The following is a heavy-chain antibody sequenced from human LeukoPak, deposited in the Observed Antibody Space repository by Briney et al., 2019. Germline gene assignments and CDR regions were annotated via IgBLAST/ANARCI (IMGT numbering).Heavy chain of an antibody. Sequence: ASVKVSCKASGYTFTGYYMHWVRQAPGQGLEWMGWINPNSGGTNYAQKLQGRVTMTTDTSTSTAYMELRSLRSDDTAVYYCARDAVRTMVRGAIGGYWGQGTLVTVSS. D-gene: IGHD3-10*01. CDR2: INPNSGGT. CDR3: ARDAVRTMVRGAIGGY. V-gene: IGHV1-2*02. J-gene: IGHJ4*02. CDR1: GYTFTGYY.